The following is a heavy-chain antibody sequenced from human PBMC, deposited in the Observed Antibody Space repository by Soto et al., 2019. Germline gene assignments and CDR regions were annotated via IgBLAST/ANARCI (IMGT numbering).Heavy chain of an antibody. CDR3: AKSEYSSSPTYYFDY. CDR2: INAGNGNT. Sequence: ASVKVSCKASGYTFTSYGMHWVRQAPGQRLEWMGWINAGNGNTKYSQKFQGRVTITRDTSASTAYMELSSLRSEDTAVYYCAKSEYSSSPTYYFDYWGQGTLVTVSS. D-gene: IGHD6-6*01. V-gene: IGHV1-3*01. J-gene: IGHJ4*02. CDR1: GYTFTSYG.